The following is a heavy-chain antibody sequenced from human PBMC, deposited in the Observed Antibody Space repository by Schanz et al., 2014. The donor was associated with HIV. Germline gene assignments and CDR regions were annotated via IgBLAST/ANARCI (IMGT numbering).Heavy chain of an antibody. Sequence: QVQLQQWGAGLLKPSETLSLTCAVYGSSVTYFYWTWIRQPPGKGLEWIYYVYNNGNSYYNPSLRSRVTLSQDTSKTQSSLNLRSVTAVDTAIYYCATTPADYYDTSGYYDYWGPGILVSVSS. CDR2: VYNNGNS. D-gene: IGHD3-22*01. V-gene: IGHV4-34*11. J-gene: IGHJ4*01. CDR3: ATTPADYYDTSGYYDY. CDR1: GSSVTYFY.